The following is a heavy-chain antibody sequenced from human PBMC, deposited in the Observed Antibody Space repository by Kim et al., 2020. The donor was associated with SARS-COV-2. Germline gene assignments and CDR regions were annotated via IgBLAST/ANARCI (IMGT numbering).Heavy chain of an antibody. D-gene: IGHD3-22*01. CDR3: ARGRYYYDSSGLHKFDY. Sequence: FQGRVTMTRDTSTSTVYMELSSLRSEDTAVYYCARGRYYYDSSGLHKFDYWGQGTLVTVSS. V-gene: IGHV1-46*01. J-gene: IGHJ4*02.